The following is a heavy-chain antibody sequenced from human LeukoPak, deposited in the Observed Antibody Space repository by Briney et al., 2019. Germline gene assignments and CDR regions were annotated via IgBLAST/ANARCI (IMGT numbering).Heavy chain of an antibody. CDR2: VSYDGSTK. V-gene: IGHV3-30*04. D-gene: IGHD3-10*01. J-gene: IGHJ4*02. CDR3: VREGTYFFASGSFQGYHLDY. CDR1: GFFFSNYA. Sequence: GGSLRLSCAASGFFFSNYARHWVRQSPGKGLEWVAVVSYDGSTKYYADSVKGRFTISRDNSKNTLYLQMNSLRAADTAVYYCVREGTYFFASGSFQGYHLDYWGQGTLVTVSS.